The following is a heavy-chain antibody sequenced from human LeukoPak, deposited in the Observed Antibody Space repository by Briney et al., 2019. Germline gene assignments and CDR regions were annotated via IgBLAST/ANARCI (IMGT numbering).Heavy chain of an antibody. CDR1: GFTFSSYS. CDR2: ISGSSYYI. CDR3: ARRGALAAGTPTSEYFQH. D-gene: IGHD6-13*01. J-gene: IGHJ1*01. V-gene: IGHV3-21*01. Sequence: GGSLRLSCAASGFTFSSYSMNWVRQAPGKGLEWVSSISGSSYYIYYADSVKGRFTISRDNSKNTLYLQMNSLRAEDTAVYYCARRGALAAGTPTSEYFQHWGQGTLVTVSS.